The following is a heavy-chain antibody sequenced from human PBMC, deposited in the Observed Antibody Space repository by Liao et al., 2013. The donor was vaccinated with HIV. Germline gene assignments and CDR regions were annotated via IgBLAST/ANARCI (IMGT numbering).Heavy chain of an antibody. J-gene: IGHJ6*03. D-gene: IGHD6-19*01. Sequence: QVQLQESGPGLVKPSETLSLTCSVSGGSIDTYYWSWIRQPPGKGLEWIGYIYYSGSTNYNPSLKSRVTISVDTSKNQFSLKLSSVTAADTAVYYCARDISGWLRGDYYYYYMDVWAKGPRSPSP. CDR3: ARDISGWLRGDYYYYYMDV. V-gene: IGHV4-59*01. CDR2: IYYSGST. CDR1: GGSIDTYY.